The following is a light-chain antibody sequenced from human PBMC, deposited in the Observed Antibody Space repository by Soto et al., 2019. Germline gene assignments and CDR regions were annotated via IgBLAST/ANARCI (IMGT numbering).Light chain of an antibody. V-gene: IGKV3-15*01. Sequence: EIVMTQSPATLSVSPGERVTLSCRASQSVNTNLAWYQQKPGQAPRLLIYAASTRATGIPARFSGSGSGTEFTLTISSLQSEDFAVYYCQQYNNWPPWTFGQGTKVEIK. CDR3: QQYNNWPPWT. J-gene: IGKJ1*01. CDR1: QSVNTN. CDR2: AAS.